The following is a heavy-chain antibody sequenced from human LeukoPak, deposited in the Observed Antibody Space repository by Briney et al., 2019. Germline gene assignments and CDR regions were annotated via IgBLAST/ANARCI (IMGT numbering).Heavy chain of an antibody. CDR1: GYTFTGYY. CDR3: ARGSVTTLPDLDP. V-gene: IGHV1-2*04. CDR2: INPNSGGT. Sequence: ASVKVSCKASGYTFTGYYMHWVRQAPGQGLEWMGWINPNSGGTNYAQKFQGWVTMTRDTSISTAYMELSRLRSDDTAVYYCARGSVTTLPDLDPWGRGTLVTVSS. D-gene: IGHD4-17*01. J-gene: IGHJ5*02.